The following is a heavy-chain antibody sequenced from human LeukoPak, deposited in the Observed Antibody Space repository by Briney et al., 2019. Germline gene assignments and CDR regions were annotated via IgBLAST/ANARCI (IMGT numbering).Heavy chain of an antibody. CDR1: GFIFSDYS. CDR2: ISSSSSHI. V-gene: IGHV3-21*01. D-gene: IGHD3-22*01. J-gene: IGHJ4*02. CDR3: ARDRYDSSGTDY. Sequence: GGSLRLSCTASGFIFSDYSMNWVRQAPGKGLEWVSSISSSSSHIYYADSMKGRFTISRDNAKNSLSLQMNSLRADDTAVYYCARDRYDSSGTDYWGQGTLVTVSS.